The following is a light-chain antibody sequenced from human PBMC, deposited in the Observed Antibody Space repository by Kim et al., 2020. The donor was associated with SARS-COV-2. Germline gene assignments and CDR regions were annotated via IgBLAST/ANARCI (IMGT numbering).Light chain of an antibody. J-gene: IGLJ2*01. CDR2: QDS. V-gene: IGLV3-1*01. Sequence: SYELTQPPSVSVSPGQTASITCSGDKLGDKYACLYQQKPGQSPVLVIYQDSKRPSGIPERFSGSNSGNTATLTISGTQAMDEADYYCQAWDSSTADVVFG. CDR3: QAWDSSTADVV. CDR1: KLGDKY.